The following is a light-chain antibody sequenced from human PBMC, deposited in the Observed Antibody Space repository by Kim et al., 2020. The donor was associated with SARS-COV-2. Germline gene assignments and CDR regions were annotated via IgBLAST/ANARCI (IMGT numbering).Light chain of an antibody. CDR1: QNIRLN. CDR2: DAS. CDR3: LQFNEWPRT. Sequence: EIILTQSPATLSVSPGERATLYCRASQNIRLNLAWFQHKPGQAPRLLIDDASIRATGVPARFSGSGSGTEFTLSISSLQSEDSAVYYCLQFNEWPRTFGQGTKVDIK. V-gene: IGKV3-15*01. J-gene: IGKJ1*01.